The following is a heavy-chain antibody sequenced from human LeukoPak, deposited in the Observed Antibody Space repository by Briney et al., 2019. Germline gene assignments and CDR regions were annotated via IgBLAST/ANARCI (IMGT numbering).Heavy chain of an antibody. CDR2: LYRGGDT. CDR1: GFSVGSNY. Sequence: GGSLRLSCAASGFSVGSNYMSWVRQAPGKGLEWVAVLYRGGDTYYADSVKGRITISRDNSKNTLYLQMNSLRAEDTAVYLCGRGGNGIDIWGQGTTVIVSS. V-gene: IGHV3-66*01. D-gene: IGHD2-8*01. J-gene: IGHJ3*02. CDR3: GRGGNGIDI.